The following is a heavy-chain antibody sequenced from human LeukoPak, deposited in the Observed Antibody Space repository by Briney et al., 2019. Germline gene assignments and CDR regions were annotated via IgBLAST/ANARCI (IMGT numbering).Heavy chain of an antibody. V-gene: IGHV3-48*02. CDR2: ISDSSSIT. CDR1: GFTFSSFG. Sequence: GGSLRLSCAASGFTFSSFGMNWVRQAPGKGLEWVSYISDSSSITYYADSVKGRFTVSRGNAKNSLSLQMNSLRDEDTAVYYCARDQGRVVGATINYYGMDVWGQGTTVTVSS. D-gene: IGHD1-26*01. CDR3: ARDQGRVVGATINYYGMDV. J-gene: IGHJ6*02.